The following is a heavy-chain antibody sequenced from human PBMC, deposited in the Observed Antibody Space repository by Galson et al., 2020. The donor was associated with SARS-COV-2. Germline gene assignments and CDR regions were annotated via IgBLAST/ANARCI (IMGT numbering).Heavy chain of an antibody. CDR3: AKVKGISVAGPDPLCFDY. J-gene: IGHJ4*02. V-gene: IGHV3-23*01. CDR2: ISGSGGST. D-gene: IGHD6-19*01. Sequence: GESLKISCAASGFTFTNYAMSWVRQAPGKGLEWVPFISGSGGSTYYADSVKGRFTIHRDNSKNTLYLQMNSLRAEDTALYYCAKVKGISVAGPDPLCFDYWGQGTPVTVSS. CDR1: GFTFTNYA.